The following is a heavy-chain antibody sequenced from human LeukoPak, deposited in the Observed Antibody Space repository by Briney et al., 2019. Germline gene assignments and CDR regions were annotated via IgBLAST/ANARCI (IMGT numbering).Heavy chain of an antibody. Sequence: GGSLRFSCAASGFTFSSYGMHWVRQAPGKGLEWVAVIWYDGSNKYYADSVKGRFTISRDNSKNTLYLQMNSLRAEDTAVYYCAREVYYYDSSGYNDAFDIWGQGTMVTVSS. CDR1: GFTFSSYG. CDR3: AREVYYYDSSGYNDAFDI. V-gene: IGHV3-33*01. J-gene: IGHJ3*02. D-gene: IGHD3-22*01. CDR2: IWYDGSNK.